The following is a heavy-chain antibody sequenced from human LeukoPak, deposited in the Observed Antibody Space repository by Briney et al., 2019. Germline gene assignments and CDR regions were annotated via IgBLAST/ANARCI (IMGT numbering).Heavy chain of an antibody. CDR2: ISGSGGST. V-gene: IGHV3-23*01. D-gene: IGHD2-21*02. J-gene: IGHJ6*03. Sequence: GGSLRLSCAASGFTFSSYAMSWVGQAPGKGVEGVSAISGSGGSTYYADSVNGRFTISRDNSNNTLYLQMNSLRAEDTAVYYCAKLGGDHKYYYYYMDVWGKGTTVTVSS. CDR3: AKLGGDHKYYYYYMDV. CDR1: GFTFSSYA.